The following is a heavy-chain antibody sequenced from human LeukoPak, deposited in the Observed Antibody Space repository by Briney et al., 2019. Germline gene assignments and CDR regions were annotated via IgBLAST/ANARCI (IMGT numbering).Heavy chain of an antibody. CDR3: ATTRGVPAFDP. J-gene: IGHJ5*02. Sequence: ASVKVSCKASGYIFTIYDINWVRQAAGQGPEWMGWMNPNSGNTGYAQKFQGRVTLTKDTSISTAYMELSSLRSEDSAVYYCATTRGVPAFDPWGQGTLVTVSS. CDR2: MNPNSGNT. CDR1: GYIFTIYD. V-gene: IGHV1-8*02. D-gene: IGHD2-2*01.